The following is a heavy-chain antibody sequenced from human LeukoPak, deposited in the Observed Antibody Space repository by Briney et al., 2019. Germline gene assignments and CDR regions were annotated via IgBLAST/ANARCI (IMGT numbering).Heavy chain of an antibody. CDR3: ARDSGIWYFDL. D-gene: IGHD1-14*01. J-gene: IGHJ2*01. CDR2: IISSSIPI. V-gene: IGHV3-48*01. Sequence: LFSYIISSSIPIYYPDSVKGRFTISRDNANNSLYLQMNSLRAEDTAVYYCARDSGIWYFDLWGRGTLVTVSS.